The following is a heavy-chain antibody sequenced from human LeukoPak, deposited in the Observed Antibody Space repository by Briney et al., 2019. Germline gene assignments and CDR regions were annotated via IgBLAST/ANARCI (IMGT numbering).Heavy chain of an antibody. V-gene: IGHV5-51*01. D-gene: IGHD2-15*01. J-gene: IGHJ4*02. Sequence: PGESLKISCKGSGYSFTSYWIGWVRQMPGKGLEWMGIIYPGDSDTRYSPSFQGQVTISADKSISTAYLQWSSLKASDTAMYYCARPLPEYRSGGSCYSWGQGTLVTVSS. CDR1: GYSFTSYW. CDR2: IYPGDSDT. CDR3: ARPLPEYRSGGSCYS.